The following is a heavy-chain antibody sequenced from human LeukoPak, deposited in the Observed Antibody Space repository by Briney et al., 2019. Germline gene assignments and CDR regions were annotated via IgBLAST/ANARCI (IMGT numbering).Heavy chain of an antibody. CDR2: IYYSGST. D-gene: IGHD3-16*01. Sequence: SETLSLTCTVSGGSISSSSYYWGWIRQPPGKGLEWIGSIYYSGSTYYNPSLKSRVTISVDTSKNQFSLKLSSVTAADTAVYYCARVVRGGAYFDYWGQGTLITVSS. CDR1: GGSISSSSYY. J-gene: IGHJ4*02. V-gene: IGHV4-39*01. CDR3: ARVVRGGAYFDY.